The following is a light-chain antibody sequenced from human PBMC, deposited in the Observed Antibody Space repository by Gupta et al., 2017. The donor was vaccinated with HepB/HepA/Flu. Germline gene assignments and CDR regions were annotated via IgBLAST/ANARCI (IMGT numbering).Light chain of an antibody. CDR1: QSITYN. J-gene: IGKJ1*01. Sequence: EIVTTQFPATMSVSPGERVTLSCRASQSITYNLAWYQQKPGQAPRLLIFGASTRATGIPARFSGSGSGTEFTLTISSLQSEDFALYYCQQYNNWPPWTFGQGSKVEIK. V-gene: IGKV3-15*01. CDR2: GAS. CDR3: QQYNNWPPWT.